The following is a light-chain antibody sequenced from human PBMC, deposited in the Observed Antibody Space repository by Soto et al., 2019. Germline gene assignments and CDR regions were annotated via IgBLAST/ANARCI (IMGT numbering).Light chain of an antibody. J-gene: IGKJ2*03. V-gene: IGKV1-5*03. CDR1: QSIATW. CDR3: QQYNTFFPS. Sequence: DIQMTQSPSTLSASVGDRVTITCRASQSIATWLAWYQKKPGEAPNLLIQKASSLESGVPSRFSGSGSGTEFTLTISSLQPDDCATYSCQQYNTFFPSFGQGTKLEMK. CDR2: KAS.